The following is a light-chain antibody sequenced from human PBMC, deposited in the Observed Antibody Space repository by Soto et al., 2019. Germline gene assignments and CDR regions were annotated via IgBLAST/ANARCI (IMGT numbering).Light chain of an antibody. CDR2: DD. CDR1: IGSKL. J-gene: IGLJ3*02. Sequence: SYELTQPPSVSVAPGQTARITCGGNIGSKLVHWYQQKPGQAPVLVVYDDDRPSGIPERFSGFNSGNTATLTISRVEAGDEADYYCSSYTTSTTLVVFGGGTKLTVL. V-gene: IGLV3-21*02. CDR3: SSYTTSTTLVV.